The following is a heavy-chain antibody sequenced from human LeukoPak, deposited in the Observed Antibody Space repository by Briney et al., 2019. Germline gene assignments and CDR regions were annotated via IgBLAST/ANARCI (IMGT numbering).Heavy chain of an antibody. Sequence: GGSLRLSCAASGFTFSSYEMNWVRQAPGKGLEWVSYISSSGSTIYYADSVKGRFTISRDNAKNSLYLQMNSLRAEDTAVYYCARVRIVGATSFDYWGQGTLVTVSS. D-gene: IGHD1-26*01. CDR1: GFTFSSYE. CDR3: ARVRIVGATSFDY. CDR2: ISSSGSTI. J-gene: IGHJ4*02. V-gene: IGHV3-48*03.